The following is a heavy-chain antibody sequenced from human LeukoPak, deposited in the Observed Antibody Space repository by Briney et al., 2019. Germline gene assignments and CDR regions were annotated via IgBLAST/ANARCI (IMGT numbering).Heavy chain of an antibody. D-gene: IGHD5-12*01. CDR1: GYTFTSYA. CDR2: INAGNGNT. J-gene: IGHJ3*02. V-gene: IGHV1-3*03. Sequence: AASVKVSCKASGYTFTSYAMHWVRQAPGQRLEWMGWINAGNGNTKYSQEFQGRVTITRDTSASTAYMELSSLRSEDTAVYYCARQGRGYSGYDPPRPFDIWGQGTMVTVSS. CDR3: ARQGRGYSGYDPPRPFDI.